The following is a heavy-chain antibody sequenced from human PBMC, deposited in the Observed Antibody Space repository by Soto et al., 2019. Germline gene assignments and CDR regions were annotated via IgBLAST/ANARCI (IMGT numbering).Heavy chain of an antibody. J-gene: IGHJ6*02. V-gene: IGHV3-23*01. CDR3: AKELTLSSSWYYGMDV. Sequence: GGSLRLSCAASGFTFSSYAMSWVRQAPGKGLEWVSAISGSGGSTYYADSVKGRFTISRDNSKNTLYLQMNSLRAEDTAVYYCAKELTLSSSWYYGMDVWGQGTTVTVSS. D-gene: IGHD6-13*01. CDR2: ISGSGGST. CDR1: GFTFSSYA.